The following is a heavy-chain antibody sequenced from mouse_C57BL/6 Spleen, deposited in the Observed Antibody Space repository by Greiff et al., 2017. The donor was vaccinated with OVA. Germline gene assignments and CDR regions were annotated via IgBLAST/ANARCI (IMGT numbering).Heavy chain of an antibody. CDR2: ISNLAYSI. V-gene: IGHV5-15*01. J-gene: IGHJ4*01. Sequence: EVKLMESGGGLVQPGGSLKLSCAASGFTFSDYGMAWVRQAPRKGPEWVAFISNLAYSIYYADTVTGRFTISRENAKNTLYLEMSSLRSEDTAMYYCARSPMVVAKDYYAMDYWGQGTSVTVSS. CDR1: GFTFSDYG. D-gene: IGHD1-1*01. CDR3: ARSPMVVAKDYYAMDY.